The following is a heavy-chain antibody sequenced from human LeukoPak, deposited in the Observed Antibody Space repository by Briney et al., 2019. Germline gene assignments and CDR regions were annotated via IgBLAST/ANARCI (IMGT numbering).Heavy chain of an antibody. D-gene: IGHD3-22*01. CDR3: ARGSGYYYDNSGIDY. V-gene: IGHV3-21*01. CDR2: ISSSSSYI. CDR1: GFTFSSYS. Sequence: PGGSLRLSCAASGFTFSSYSMKWVRQAPVKGLEWGSSISSSSSYIYYADSVKGRFTISRDNAKNSLYLQMNSLRAEDTAVYYCARGSGYYYDNSGIDYWGQGTLVTVSS. J-gene: IGHJ4*02.